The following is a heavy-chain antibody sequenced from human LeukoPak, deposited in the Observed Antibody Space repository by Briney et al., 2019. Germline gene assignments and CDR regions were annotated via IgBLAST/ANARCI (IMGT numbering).Heavy chain of an antibody. V-gene: IGHV4-38-2*02. CDR3: ARVRGYCSSTICYRYYFDY. CDR1: GYSISSGYY. CDR2: IYHSGST. Sequence: SETLSLTCTVSGYSISSGYYWGWIRQPPGKGLEWIGIIYHSGSTYYNPSLKSRVTISVDTSKSQFSLKLTSVTAADTAVYYCARVRGYCSSTICYRYYFDYWGQGTLVTVSS. J-gene: IGHJ4*02. D-gene: IGHD2-2*01.